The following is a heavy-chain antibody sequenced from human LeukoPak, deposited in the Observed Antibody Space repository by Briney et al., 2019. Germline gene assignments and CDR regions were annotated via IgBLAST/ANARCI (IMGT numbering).Heavy chain of an antibody. Sequence: GESLKISCKASGYNFTSYWIDWVRQMPGKGLQWMGIIYPGDSDTRYSPSFQGQVTISADKSISTAYLQWSSLKASDTAMYYCARSAPEIAAAGNNWFDPWGQGTLVTVSS. D-gene: IGHD6-13*01. J-gene: IGHJ5*02. CDR2: IYPGDSDT. CDR1: GYNFTSYW. CDR3: ARSAPEIAAAGNNWFDP. V-gene: IGHV5-51*01.